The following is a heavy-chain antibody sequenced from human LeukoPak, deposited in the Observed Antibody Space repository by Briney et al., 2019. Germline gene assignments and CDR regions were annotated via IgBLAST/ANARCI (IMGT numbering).Heavy chain of an antibody. J-gene: IGHJ4*02. V-gene: IGHV3-74*01. CDR1: GFTFSTYW. CDR2: INSDGSST. CDR3: AATVVTRIDY. D-gene: IGHD4-23*01. Sequence: GGSLRLSCAASGFTFSTYWMHWVRQAPGKGLVWVSRINSDGSSTSYADSVKGRFTISRDNAKNSLYLQMNSLRVEDTAVYYCAATVVTRIDYWGQGTLVTVSS.